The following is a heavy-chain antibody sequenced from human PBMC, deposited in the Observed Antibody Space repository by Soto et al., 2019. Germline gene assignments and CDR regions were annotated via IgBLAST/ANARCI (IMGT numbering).Heavy chain of an antibody. D-gene: IGHD3-9*01. CDR3: AKDLGSGYRFDY. V-gene: IGHV1-18*01. CDR2: IQTYNDHA. CDR1: GYTFLKYG. J-gene: IGHJ4*02. Sequence: ASVKVSCKASGYTFLKYGINWVRQAPGQGLEWMGGIQTYNDHASFAQKFEGRVTMTTDTSTRTVYMELRDLSSDDTAVYYCAKDLGSGYRFDYWGQGTPVTVSS.